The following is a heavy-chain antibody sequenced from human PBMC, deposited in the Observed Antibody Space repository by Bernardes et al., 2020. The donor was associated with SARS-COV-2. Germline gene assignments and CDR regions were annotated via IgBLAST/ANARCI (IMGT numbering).Heavy chain of an antibody. D-gene: IGHD2-21*02. Sequence: SETLSLTCTVSGGSISSNNYYWGWIRQPPGKGLEWIGSIYSSGSSYFNPSLQSRVRESVDTSKNQFSLRLSSVTAADTAVYYCAGSSCGIDCYIGGLRSWDYGMDVWGQGTTVTVSS. CDR1: GGSISSNNYY. CDR2: IYSSGSS. J-gene: IGHJ6*02. V-gene: IGHV4-39*01. CDR3: AGSSCGIDCYIGGLRSWDYGMDV.